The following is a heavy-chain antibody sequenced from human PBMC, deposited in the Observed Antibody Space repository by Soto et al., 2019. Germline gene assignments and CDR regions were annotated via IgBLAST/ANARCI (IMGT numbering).Heavy chain of an antibody. CDR1: GYTFTSYG. J-gene: IGHJ4*02. CDR2: ISAYNGNT. D-gene: IGHD6-6*01. CDR3: ARDYLFPLAARPPIDY. V-gene: IGHV1-18*01. Sequence: QVQLVQSGAEVKKPGASVKVSCKASGYTFTSYGISWVRQAPGQGLEWMGWISAYNGNTNYAQKLQGRVTMTTDTXTIXAYMELRSLRSDDTAVYYCARDYLFPLAARPPIDYWGQGTLVTVSS.